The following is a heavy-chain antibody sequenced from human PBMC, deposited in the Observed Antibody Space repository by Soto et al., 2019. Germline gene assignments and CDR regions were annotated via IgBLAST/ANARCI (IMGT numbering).Heavy chain of an antibody. CDR2: ISAYNGDT. CDR3: ARDRGVAPPVAGNTHYYYYMDV. J-gene: IGHJ6*03. D-gene: IGHD6-19*01. V-gene: IGHV1-18*01. CDR1: GYSFTNYG. Sequence: QDQLVQSGGEVKKPGASVKVSCKASGYSFTNYGITWVRQAPGQGFEWMGWISAYNGDTNYAQKLQGRVTMTTDASTSTAYLELRSLRSDDTAFYYCARDRGVAPPVAGNTHYYYYMDVWGKGTTVTVSS.